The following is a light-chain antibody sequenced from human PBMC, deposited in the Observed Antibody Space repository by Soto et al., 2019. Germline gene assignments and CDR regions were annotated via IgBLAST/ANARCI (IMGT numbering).Light chain of an antibody. CDR1: QSVFSSANSNNY. V-gene: IGKV4-1*01. J-gene: IGKJ1*01. Sequence: DIVMTQSRDSLGVSLGERATINCRSSQSVFSSANSNNYLAWLQQKPGQPPKVLIYWASTRESGVPDRFSGSGSGTEFTLTISSLESEDFAVYYCQQFGSWRTFGQGTKVDIK. CDR2: WAS. CDR3: QQFGSWRT.